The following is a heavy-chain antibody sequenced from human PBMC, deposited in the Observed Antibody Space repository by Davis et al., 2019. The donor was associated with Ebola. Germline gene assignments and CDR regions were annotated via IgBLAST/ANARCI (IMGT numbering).Heavy chain of an antibody. V-gene: IGHV3-33*01. J-gene: IGHJ4*02. CDR3: ARDQAQLVATIRIGEFDY. CDR2: IWYDGSNK. CDR1: GFTFSSYG. D-gene: IGHD5-12*01. Sequence: GESLKISCAASGFTFSSYGMHWVRQAPGKGLEWVAVIWYDGSNKYYADSVKGRFTISRDNSKNTLYLQMNSLRAEDTAVYYCARDQAQLVATIRIGEFDYWGQGTLVTVSS.